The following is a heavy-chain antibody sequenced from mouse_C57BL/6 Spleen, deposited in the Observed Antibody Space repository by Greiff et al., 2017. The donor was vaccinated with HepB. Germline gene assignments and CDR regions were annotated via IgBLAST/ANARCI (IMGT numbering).Heavy chain of an antibody. CDR1: GFTFSRYA. Sequence: EVKLMESGGGLVKPGGSLKLSCAASGFTFSRYAMSWVRQTPEKRLEWVATISDGGSYTYYPDNVKGRFTISRDNAKNNLYLQMSHLKSEDTAMYYCAREAGYYWYFDVWGTGTTVTVSS. CDR2: ISDGGSYT. V-gene: IGHV5-4*01. J-gene: IGHJ1*03. CDR3: AREAGYYWYFDV.